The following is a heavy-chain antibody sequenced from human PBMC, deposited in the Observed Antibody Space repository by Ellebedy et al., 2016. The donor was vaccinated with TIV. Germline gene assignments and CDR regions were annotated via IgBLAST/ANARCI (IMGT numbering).Heavy chain of an antibody. CDR1: GGSINSYY. D-gene: IGHD2-15*01. Sequence: MPSETLSLTCTVSGGSINSYYWSWIRPPPGKGLDWIGYIYYSGKTDFNPSLKSRVSIAVDTSKTQFSLKLNSVTSADTAVYEGVRQTSDRAFDIWGQGTLVTVSS. V-gene: IGHV4-59*08. CDR2: IYYSGKT. J-gene: IGHJ3*02. CDR3: VRQTSDRAFDI.